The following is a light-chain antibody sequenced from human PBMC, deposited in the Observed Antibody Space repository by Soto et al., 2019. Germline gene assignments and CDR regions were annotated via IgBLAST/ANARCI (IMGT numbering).Light chain of an antibody. Sequence: QSVLTQPPSVSAAPGQKVTISCSGSSSVVGYNYVSWYQQHPGKAPKLLIYDVSKRPSGVPDRFSGSKSGNTASLTISGLQAEDEADYYCCSYAGSYTFGFGTGTKVTVL. CDR1: SSVVGYNY. CDR3: CSYAGSYTFG. V-gene: IGLV2-11*01. J-gene: IGLJ1*01. CDR2: DVS.